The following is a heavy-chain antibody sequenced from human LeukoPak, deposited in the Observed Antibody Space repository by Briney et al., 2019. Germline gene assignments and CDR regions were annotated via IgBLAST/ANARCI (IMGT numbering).Heavy chain of an antibody. D-gene: IGHD3-16*01. V-gene: IGHV5-10-1*01. J-gene: IGHJ4*02. CDR3: ARRPAGVLVDTDFLES. CDR1: GQNLRTHY. Sequence: GESLRISCADSGQNLRTHYINWLRQMPGKGLEWMGRIDPSDSYSDYSPSFQGHVTMTADKSTNTAYLQWNSLKTSDTAIYYCARRPAGVLVDTDFLESWGKGTLVIVSS. CDR2: IDPSDSYS.